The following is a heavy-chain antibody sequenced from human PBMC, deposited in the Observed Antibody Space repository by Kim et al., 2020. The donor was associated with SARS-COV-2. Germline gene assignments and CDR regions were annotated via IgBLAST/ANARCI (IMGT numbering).Heavy chain of an antibody. V-gene: IGHV3-30*04. CDR3: ARGVTLGSYWDY. CDR1: GFTFSSYA. D-gene: IGHD3-10*01. CDR2: ISYDGSNK. Sequence: GGSLRLSCAASGFTFSSYAMHWVRQAPGKGLEWVAVISYDGSNKYYADSVKGRFTISRDNSKNTLYLQMNSLRAEDTAVYYCARGVTLGSYWDYWGQGTLVTVSS. J-gene: IGHJ4*02.